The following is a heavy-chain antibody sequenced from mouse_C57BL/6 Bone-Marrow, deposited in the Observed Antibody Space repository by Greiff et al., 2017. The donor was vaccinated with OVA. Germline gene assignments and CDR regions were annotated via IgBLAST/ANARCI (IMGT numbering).Heavy chain of an antibody. CDR1: GYPFPDYY. J-gene: IGHJ3*01. Sequence: SGYPFPDYYMNWVKQSHGKSLEWIGVINPYNGGTSYNQKFKGKATLTVDKSSSTAYMELNSLTSEDSAVYYCAGPGWFAYWGQGTLVTVSA. CDR2: INPYNGGT. CDR3: AGPGWFAY. V-gene: IGHV1-19*01.